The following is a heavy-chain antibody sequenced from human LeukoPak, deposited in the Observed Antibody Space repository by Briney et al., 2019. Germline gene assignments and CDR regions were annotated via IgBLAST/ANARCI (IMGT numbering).Heavy chain of an antibody. Sequence: GGSLRLSCAASGSTFRSYWMHWVRQAPGKGLVWVSRINSDGSSTSYADSVKGRFTVSRDNAKNTLYLQMKSLRAEDTAVYYCARDGSNPPYYYYYYMDVWGTGTTVTVSS. CDR1: GSTFRSYW. CDR3: ARDGSNPPYYYYYYMDV. D-gene: IGHD4-11*01. CDR2: INSDGSST. J-gene: IGHJ6*03. V-gene: IGHV3-74*01.